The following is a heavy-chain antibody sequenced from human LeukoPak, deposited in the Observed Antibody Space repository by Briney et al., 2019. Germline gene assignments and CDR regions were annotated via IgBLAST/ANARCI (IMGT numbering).Heavy chain of an antibody. J-gene: IGHJ4*02. CDR1: GFTFSSYS. CDR3: TRAVAADDFSPGY. V-gene: IGHV3-21*01. Sequence: GGSLGLSCVASGFTFSSYSMNWVRQAPGKGLEWVSCISSTSRYIYYADSVKGRFTISRDNAKNSVYLQMNSLRAEDTAVYYCTRAVAADDFSPGYWGQGTLLTVSS. CDR2: ISSTSRYI. D-gene: IGHD3/OR15-3a*01.